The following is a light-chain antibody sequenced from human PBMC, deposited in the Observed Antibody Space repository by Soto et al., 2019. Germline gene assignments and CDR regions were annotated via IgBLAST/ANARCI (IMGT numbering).Light chain of an antibody. CDR3: QQYGSSHPWT. Sequence: IFLTQSPRSLPLSLGDRATLFCRAGEGVASDYLAWYQQKPGRAPRLLIYTASTRATDIPDRFSGSGSGTDFTLTISRLEHEDFSVHYCQQYGSSHPWTFGQGTKVDIK. J-gene: IGKJ1*01. V-gene: IGKV3-20*01. CDR1: EGVASDY. CDR2: TAS.